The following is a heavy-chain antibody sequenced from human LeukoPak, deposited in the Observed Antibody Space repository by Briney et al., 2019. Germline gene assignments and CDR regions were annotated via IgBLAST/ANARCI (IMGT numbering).Heavy chain of an antibody. J-gene: IGHJ4*02. CDR1: GLTVSSNY. V-gene: IGHV3-66*01. CDR2: IYSGGRT. CDR3: ARGSGWYPYFDY. Sequence: PGGSLRLSCAASGLTVSSNYMSWVRQAPGEGLEWVSVIYSGGRTYYADSVKGRFTISRDNSKNTLYLQMNSLRAEDTAVYYCARGSGWYPYFDYWGQGTLVTVSS. D-gene: IGHD6-19*01.